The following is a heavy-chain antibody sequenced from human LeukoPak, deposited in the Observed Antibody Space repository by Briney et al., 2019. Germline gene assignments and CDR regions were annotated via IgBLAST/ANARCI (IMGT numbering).Heavy chain of an antibody. CDR2: ISGSGGST. CDR1: GFTFSSYA. V-gene: IGHV3-23*01. D-gene: IGHD2-21*02. J-gene: IGHJ4*02. Sequence: PGGSLRLSCAASGFTFSSYAMSWVRQAPGKGLEWVSAISGSGGSTYYADSVKGRFTISRDNSKNTLYLQMNSLRAEDTAVYYCSKAGDFVFFAFLPGYFDYWGQGTLVTVSS. CDR3: SKAGDFVFFAFLPGYFDY.